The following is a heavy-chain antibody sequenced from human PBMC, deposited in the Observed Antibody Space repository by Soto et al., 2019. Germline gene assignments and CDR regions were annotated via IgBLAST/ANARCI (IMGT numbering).Heavy chain of an antibody. V-gene: IGHV1-18*01. D-gene: IGHD3-22*01. CDR1: GYTFTSYG. Sequence: ASVKVSCTASGYTFTSYGISWVRQAPGQGLEWMGWISAYNGNTNYAQKLQGRVTMTTDTSTSTAYMELRSLRSDDTAVYYCARKDDYDSSGAFDPWGQGTLVTV. CDR3: ARKDDYDSSGAFDP. J-gene: IGHJ5*02. CDR2: ISAYNGNT.